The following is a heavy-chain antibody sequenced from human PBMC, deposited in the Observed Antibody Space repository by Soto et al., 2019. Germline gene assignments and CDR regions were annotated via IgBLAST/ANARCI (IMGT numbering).Heavy chain of an antibody. Sequence: EVQLVESGGGLVQPGGSLRLSCAASGFTFSSYWMHWVRQAPGKGLVWVSRINSDGSSTSYADSVKGRFTISRDNAKNTPYLQMNSLRAEDTAVYYCAREEEREQWLVPATWGQGTLVTVSS. CDR3: AREEEREQWLVPAT. CDR2: INSDGSST. CDR1: GFTFSSYW. D-gene: IGHD6-19*01. J-gene: IGHJ5*02. V-gene: IGHV3-74*01.